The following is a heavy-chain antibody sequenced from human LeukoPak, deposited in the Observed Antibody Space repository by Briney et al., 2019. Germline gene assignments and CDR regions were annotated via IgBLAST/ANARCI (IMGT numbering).Heavy chain of an antibody. CDR1: GGTFSSYA. Sequence: ASVKVSCKASGGTFSSYAISWVRQAPGQGLEWMGGIIPIFGTANYAQKFQGRVTITADKSTSTAYMELSSLRSEDTAVYYCARGGGGGLWLPKYYYYMDVWGKGTTVTVSS. D-gene: IGHD5-18*01. J-gene: IGHJ6*03. V-gene: IGHV1-69*06. CDR2: IIPIFGTA. CDR3: ARGGGGGLWLPKYYYYMDV.